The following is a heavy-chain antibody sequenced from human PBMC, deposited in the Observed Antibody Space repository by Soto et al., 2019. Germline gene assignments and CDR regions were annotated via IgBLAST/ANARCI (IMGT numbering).Heavy chain of an antibody. CDR1: GYTFTGYY. J-gene: IGHJ6*02. Sequence: ASVKVSCKASGYTFTGYYMHWVRQAPGQGLEWMGWINPNSGGTNYAQKFQGWVTMTRDTSISTAYMELSRLRSDDTAVYYCARDLPGIAVAGIYYYGMDVWGQGTTVTVSS. CDR2: INPNSGGT. V-gene: IGHV1-2*04. CDR3: ARDLPGIAVAGIYYYGMDV. D-gene: IGHD6-19*01.